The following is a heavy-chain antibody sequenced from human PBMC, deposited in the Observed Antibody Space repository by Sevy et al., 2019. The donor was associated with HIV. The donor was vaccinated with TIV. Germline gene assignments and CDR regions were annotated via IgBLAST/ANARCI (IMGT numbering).Heavy chain of an antibody. V-gene: IGHV4-59*01. CDR3: AGGVSTSEQYIYYYYYYGMDV. Sequence: SETLSLTCTVSGGSISSYYWSWIRQPPGKGLEWIGYIYYSGSTNYNPSLKSRVTISVDTSKNQFSLKLGSVTAAETAVYYCAGGVSTSEQYIYYYYYYGMDVWGQGTTVTVSS. CDR1: GGSISSYY. CDR2: IYYSGST. J-gene: IGHJ6*02. D-gene: IGHD4-4*01.